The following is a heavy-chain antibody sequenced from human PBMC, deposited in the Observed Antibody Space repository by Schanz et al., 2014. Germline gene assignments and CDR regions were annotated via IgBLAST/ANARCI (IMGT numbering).Heavy chain of an antibody. J-gene: IGHJ5*02. Sequence: QVQLVQSGAEVKKPGASVRVSCKASGYTFTTYAMSWVRQAPGQGLEWVGWISVYTGNTKYGQKVQGRVTMTADTSTDTTYMDQRKLRSDDTAVYYCAKAEYDILSDSDAGLDPWGQGTLVTVSS. V-gene: IGHV1-18*01. CDR1: GYTFTTYA. CDR3: AKAEYDILSDSDAGLDP. D-gene: IGHD3-9*01. CDR2: ISVYTGNT.